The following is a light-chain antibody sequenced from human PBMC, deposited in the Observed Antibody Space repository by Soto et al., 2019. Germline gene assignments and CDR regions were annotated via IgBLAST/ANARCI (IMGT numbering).Light chain of an antibody. Sequence: EIVLTQSPGTLSLSPGERATLSCRASQSVSSSYLAWYQQKPGQAPRLLIYGASTRATGIPARFSGSGSGTEFTLTISSLEPEDSAVYYCQQRSNWPKTFGQGTKVDIK. CDR1: QSVSSSY. CDR2: GAS. J-gene: IGKJ1*01. V-gene: IGKV3D-20*02. CDR3: QQRSNWPKT.